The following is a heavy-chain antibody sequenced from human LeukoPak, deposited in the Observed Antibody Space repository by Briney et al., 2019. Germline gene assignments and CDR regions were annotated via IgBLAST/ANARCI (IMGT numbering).Heavy chain of an antibody. V-gene: IGHV1-18*01. J-gene: IGHJ6*03. Sequence: ASVKVSCKASGYTFTSYGISWVRQAPGQGLEWMGWISAYNGNTNHAQKLQGRVTITTDTSTRTAYMELRSLRSDDTAVYYCARLIVAGHYYYYMDVWGKGTTVTVSS. CDR2: ISAYNGNT. D-gene: IGHD6-19*01. CDR3: ARLIVAGHYYYYMDV. CDR1: GYTFTSYG.